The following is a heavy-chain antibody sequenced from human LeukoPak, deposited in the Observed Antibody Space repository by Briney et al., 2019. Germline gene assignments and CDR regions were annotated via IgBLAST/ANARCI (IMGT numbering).Heavy chain of an antibody. CDR1: GFTFSSYA. Sequence: GGSLRLSCAASGFTFSSYAMSWVRQAPGKGLEWVSAISGSGGSTYYADSVKGRFTISRDNSKNTLYLQMNSLRAEDTAVYYCAKAPGIAAAGPYNWSDPWGQGTLVTVSS. J-gene: IGHJ5*02. CDR3: AKAPGIAAAGPYNWSDP. V-gene: IGHV3-23*01. CDR2: ISGSGGST. D-gene: IGHD6-13*01.